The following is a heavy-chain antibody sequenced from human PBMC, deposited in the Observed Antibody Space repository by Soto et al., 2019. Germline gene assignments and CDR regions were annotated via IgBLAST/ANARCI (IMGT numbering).Heavy chain of an antibody. CDR2: INPNSGGT. Sequence: ASVKVSCKASGYTFTGYYMHWVRQAPGQGLEWMGWINPNSGGTNYAQKFQGWVTMTRDTSISTAYMELSRLRSDDTAVYYCARGTAARPYDAFDIWGQGTMVTVSS. D-gene: IGHD6-6*01. CDR3: ARGTAARPYDAFDI. CDR1: GYTFTGYY. V-gene: IGHV1-2*04. J-gene: IGHJ3*02.